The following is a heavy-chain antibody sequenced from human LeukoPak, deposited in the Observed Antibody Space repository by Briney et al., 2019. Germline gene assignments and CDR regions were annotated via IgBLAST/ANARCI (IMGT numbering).Heavy chain of an antibody. CDR1: GFNFWNTG. D-gene: IGHD3-10*01. CDR2: IYSGGST. V-gene: IGHV3-66*01. J-gene: IGHJ4*02. CDR3: ARDLWFGEYYFDY. Sequence: GGSLRLSCAVAGFNFWNTGMSWVRQAPGKGLEWVSVIYSGGSTYYADSVKGRFTISRDNSKNTLYLQMNSLRAEDTAVYYCARDLWFGEYYFDYWGQGTLVTVSS.